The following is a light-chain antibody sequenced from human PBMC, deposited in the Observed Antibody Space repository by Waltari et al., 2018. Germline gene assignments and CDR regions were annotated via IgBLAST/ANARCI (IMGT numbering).Light chain of an antibody. J-gene: IGKJ2*01. CDR2: RAS. CDR1: QSVLYSSKNKNY. V-gene: IGKV4-1*01. Sequence: DIVMTQSPDSLAVSLGERATIHCKSSQSVLYSSKNKNYLAWYQQKPGQAPKLLIYRASTRESGVPDRFSGSGSGTDFTLTISSLQAEDVAVYYCQQYYGNPRTFGQGTKLEIK. CDR3: QQYYGNPRT.